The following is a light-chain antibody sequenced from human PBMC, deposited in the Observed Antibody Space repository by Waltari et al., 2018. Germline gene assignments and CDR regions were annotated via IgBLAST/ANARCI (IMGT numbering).Light chain of an antibody. Sequence: QSALTQPPSASGTPGQRVTISCSGSSSSIKTNPVNWYQHLPGTAPKLLIYSNNPRTSGLPARFSGSTSGTSASLAISGPQSEDDGDYYCAVWDDSLDGLVFGGGTKLTVL. J-gene: IGLJ2*01. CDR2: SNN. CDR3: AVWDDSLDGLV. CDR1: SSSIKTNP. V-gene: IGLV1-44*01.